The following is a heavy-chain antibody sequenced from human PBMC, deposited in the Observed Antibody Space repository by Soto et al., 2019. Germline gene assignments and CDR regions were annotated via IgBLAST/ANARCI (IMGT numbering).Heavy chain of an antibody. Sequence: EVQLLESGGGIVQPGGSLRLSCAASGFIFNAYAMTWVRQAPGKGLEWVSATGGRGDNTYYAASVTGRFTISRDNARDTVNLQMNSLRAEDTAVYYCVRVASDYINSLDNWGQGILVTVSS. CDR2: TGGRGDNT. CDR1: GFIFNAYA. D-gene: IGHD4-4*01. V-gene: IGHV3-23*01. J-gene: IGHJ4*02. CDR3: VRVASDYINSLDN.